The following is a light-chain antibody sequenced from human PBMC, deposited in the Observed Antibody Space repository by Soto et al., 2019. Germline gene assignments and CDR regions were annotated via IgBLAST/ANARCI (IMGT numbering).Light chain of an antibody. V-gene: IGLV1-44*01. CDR2: INN. CDR3: AAWDDSLNGLV. CDR1: SSNIGSSP. Sequence: QAVVTQPPSASGTPGQTVIISCSGTSSNIGSSPVNWYQQLPGTAPKLLIYINNQRPSGVPDRFSASKSGTSASLAISGLQSEDDADYCCAAWDDSLNGLVFGGGTKLTVL. J-gene: IGLJ2*01.